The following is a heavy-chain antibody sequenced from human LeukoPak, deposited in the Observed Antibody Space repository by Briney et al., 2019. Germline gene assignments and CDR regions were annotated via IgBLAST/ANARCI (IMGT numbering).Heavy chain of an antibody. Sequence: ASVKVSCKASGYTFTGYYMHWVRQAPGQGLEWMGWINPNSGGTNYAQKFQGRVTMTRDTSISTAYMELSRLRSDDTAVYHCARVALRYSSGWYYFDYWGQGTLVTVSS. CDR1: GYTFTGYY. V-gene: IGHV1-2*02. J-gene: IGHJ4*02. CDR3: ARVALRYSSGWYYFDY. D-gene: IGHD6-19*01. CDR2: INPNSGGT.